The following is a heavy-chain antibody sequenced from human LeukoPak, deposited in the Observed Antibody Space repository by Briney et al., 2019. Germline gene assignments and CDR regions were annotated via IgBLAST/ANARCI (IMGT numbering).Heavy chain of an antibody. Sequence: ALVEVSCKVSGYTLTELSMHWVRQAPGKGLEWMGGFDPEDGETIYAQKFQGRVTMIEDTSTDTAYMELSSLRSEDTAVYYCATDGFFPFLGDGGNPGGYWGQGTLVTVSS. J-gene: IGHJ4*02. CDR1: GYTLTELS. CDR2: FDPEDGET. CDR3: ATDGFFPFLGDGGNPGGY. V-gene: IGHV1-24*01. D-gene: IGHD4-23*01.